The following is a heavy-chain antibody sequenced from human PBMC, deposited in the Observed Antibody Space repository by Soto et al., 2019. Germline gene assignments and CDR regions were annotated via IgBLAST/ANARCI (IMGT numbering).Heavy chain of an antibody. CDR1: GYTFTSYD. CDR2: MNPNSGNT. Sequence: ASVKVSCKASGYTFTSYDINWGRQATGQGLEWMGWMNPNSGNTGHAHKLQGRVTMTRNTSISTAYMELSSLRSEDTAVYYCARKEIPMLRGVIIGDNWFDPWGQGTLVTVSS. D-gene: IGHD3-10*01. CDR3: ARKEIPMLRGVIIGDNWFDP. V-gene: IGHV1-8*01. J-gene: IGHJ5*02.